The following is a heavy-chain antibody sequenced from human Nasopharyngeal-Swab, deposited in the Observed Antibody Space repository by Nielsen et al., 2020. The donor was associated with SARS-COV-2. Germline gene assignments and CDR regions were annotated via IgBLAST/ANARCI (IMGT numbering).Heavy chain of an antibody. D-gene: IGHD6-19*01. CDR3: AREAQTGYSSGWRYYYYGMDV. J-gene: IGHJ6*02. V-gene: IGHV3-30*03. Sequence: GGSLRLSCAASGFTFSSYGMHWVRQAPGKRLEWVAVISYDGSNKNYADSVKGRFTISRDNSKHTLYLQMNSLRAEDTAVYYCAREAQTGYSSGWRYYYYGMDVWGQGTTVTVSS. CDR1: GFTFSSYG. CDR2: ISYDGSNK.